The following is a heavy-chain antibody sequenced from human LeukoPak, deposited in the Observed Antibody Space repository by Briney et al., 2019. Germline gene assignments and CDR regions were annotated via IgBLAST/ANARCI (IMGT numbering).Heavy chain of an antibody. CDR1: GGSISSYY. V-gene: IGHV4-4*07. Sequence: SETLSLTCTVSGGSISSYYWSWIRQPAGKGLEWIGRIYTSGSTNYNPSLKSRVTMSVGTSKNQFSLKLSSVTAADTAVYYCARGPTYYYYYGMDVWGQGTTVTVSS. CDR2: IYTSGST. CDR3: ARGPTYYYYYGMDV. J-gene: IGHJ6*02.